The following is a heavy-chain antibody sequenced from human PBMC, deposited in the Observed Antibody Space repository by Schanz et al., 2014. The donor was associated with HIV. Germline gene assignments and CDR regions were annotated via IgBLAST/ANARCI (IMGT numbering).Heavy chain of an antibody. D-gene: IGHD1-26*01. CDR1: GYTFIDYF. CDR3: VRAASFHFDKEGYYRNWYFDF. V-gene: IGHV1-8*02. CDR2: VNPESGNT. J-gene: IGHJ2*01. Sequence: QVQLVQSGAEVKKPGASVKVSCKASGYTFIDYFIHWVRQAPGQGLEWMGWVNPESGNTGMADKFLGRLSLTRFTSTGTAYMELDSLRSEDTAIYYCVRAASFHFDKEGYYRNWYFDFWGRGTLVAVSS.